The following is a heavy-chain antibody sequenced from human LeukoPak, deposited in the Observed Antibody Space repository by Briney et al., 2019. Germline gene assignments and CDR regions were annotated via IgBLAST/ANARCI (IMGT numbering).Heavy chain of an antibody. V-gene: IGHV3-30-3*01. Sequence: QPGRSLRLSCAASGFTFSSYAMHWVRQAPGKGLEWVAVISYDGSNKYYADSVKGRFTISRDNSKNTLYLQMNSLRAEDTAVYYCASLASTANPGARFGMDVWGKGTTVTVSS. CDR1: GFTFSSYA. CDR2: ISYDGSNK. CDR3: ASLASTANPGARFGMDV. J-gene: IGHJ6*04. D-gene: IGHD3-16*01.